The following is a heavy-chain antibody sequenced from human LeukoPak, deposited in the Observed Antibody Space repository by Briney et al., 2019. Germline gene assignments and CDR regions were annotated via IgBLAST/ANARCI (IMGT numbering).Heavy chain of an antibody. CDR1: VLTYNEYA. V-gene: IGHV3-9*01. Sequence: GGSLPLSSPASVLTYNEYATHLPRQAPGNRLELNSGISWNSGRMDYADSVKGRFTIARDNAKNSLYLQMNSLRSEDTALYFFFFKQKTAYEIVVVPAAPRPPYFDYWGQGTLVTVSS. CDR2: ISWNSGRM. D-gene: IGHD2-2*01. J-gene: IGHJ4*02. CDR3: FFKQKTAYEIVVVPAAPRPPYFDY.